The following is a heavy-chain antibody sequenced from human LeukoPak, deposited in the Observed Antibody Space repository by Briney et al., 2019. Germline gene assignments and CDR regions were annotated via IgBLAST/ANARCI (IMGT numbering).Heavy chain of an antibody. V-gene: IGHV1-2*02. J-gene: IGHJ4*02. D-gene: IGHD2-15*01. Sequence: GASVKVSCKASGYTFNAYYMHWVRQAPGQGLEWMGWVNPNTGGTKYAQNFQGRVTMTRDTSTTTAYMELTRLNSDDTAVYFCVRSSYCSGGICYSGGHYWGQGTLVTVSS. CDR1: GYTFNAYY. CDR2: VNPNTGGT. CDR3: VRSSYCSGGICYSGGHY.